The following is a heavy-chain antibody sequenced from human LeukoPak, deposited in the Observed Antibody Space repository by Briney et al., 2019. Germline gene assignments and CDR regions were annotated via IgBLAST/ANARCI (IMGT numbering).Heavy chain of an antibody. Sequence: GGSLRLSCAASGFTVSSNYMSWVRQAPGKGLEWVSVIYSGGSTYYADSVKGRFTISRDNSKNTLYLQMNSLRAEDTAVYCCAREVAGSGYSYGPLFDYWGQGTLVTVSS. CDR2: IYSGGST. V-gene: IGHV3-53*01. CDR3: AREVAGSGYSYGPLFDY. CDR1: GFTVSSNY. J-gene: IGHJ4*02. D-gene: IGHD5-18*01.